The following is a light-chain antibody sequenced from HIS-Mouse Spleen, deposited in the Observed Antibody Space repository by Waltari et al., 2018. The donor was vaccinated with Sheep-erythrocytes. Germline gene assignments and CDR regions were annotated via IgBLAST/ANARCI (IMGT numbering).Light chain of an antibody. CDR1: SRDVGCSND. Sequence: QSALTQPRSVSGSPGQPVTISCTGTSRDVGCSNDVSCYQQHPGKAPKLMIYDVSKRPSGVPDRFSGSKSGNTASLTISGLQAEDEADYYCCSYAGSYNHVFASGTKVTVL. CDR2: DVS. J-gene: IGLJ1*01. CDR3: CSYAGSYNHV. V-gene: IGLV2-11*01.